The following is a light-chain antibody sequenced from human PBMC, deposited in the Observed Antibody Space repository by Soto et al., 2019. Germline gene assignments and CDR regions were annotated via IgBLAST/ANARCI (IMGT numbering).Light chain of an antibody. CDR3: SSYASSSTWV. J-gene: IGLJ3*02. Sequence: QSALTQPASVSGSPGQSITISCTGNSSDVGTYNFVSWYQQHPGKAPKLMIYEASRRPSGISNRFSGSTSDNTASLTISGLQAEDEADYYCSSYASSSTWVFGGGTKLTVL. CDR2: EAS. CDR1: SSDVGTYNF. V-gene: IGLV2-23*01.